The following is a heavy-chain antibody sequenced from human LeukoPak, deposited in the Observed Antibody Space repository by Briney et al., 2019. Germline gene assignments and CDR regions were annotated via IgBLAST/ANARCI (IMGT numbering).Heavy chain of an antibody. CDR3: AKDGGNWNDVVDY. CDR2: INSDGSST. D-gene: IGHD1-1*01. J-gene: IGHJ4*02. Sequence: GGSLRLSCAASGFTFSSYWMHWVRQAPGKGLVWVSRINSDGSSTSYADSVKGRFTISRDNAKNTLYLQMNSLRAEDTAVYYCAKDGGNWNDVVDYWGQGTLVTVSS. CDR1: GFTFSSYW. V-gene: IGHV3-74*01.